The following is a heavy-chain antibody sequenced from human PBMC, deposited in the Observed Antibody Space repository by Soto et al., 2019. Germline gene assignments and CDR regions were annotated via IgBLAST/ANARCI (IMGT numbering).Heavy chain of an antibody. Sequence: PWESLTISCTGSGDSFTRYWIGWVRQMPGKGLEWMGIIYPGDSDTRYSPSFQGQVTISADKSISTAYLQWSSLKASDTAMYYCARLYSSSEASYYYYYYGMDVWGQGTTVTV. J-gene: IGHJ6*02. CDR2: IYPGDSDT. CDR3: ARLYSSSEASYYYYYYGMDV. D-gene: IGHD6-6*01. V-gene: IGHV5-51*01. CDR1: GDSFTRYW.